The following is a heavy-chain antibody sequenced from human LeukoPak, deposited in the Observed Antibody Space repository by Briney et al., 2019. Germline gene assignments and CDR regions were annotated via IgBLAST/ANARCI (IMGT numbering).Heavy chain of an antibody. D-gene: IGHD3-22*01. CDR2: ISSNGGST. J-gene: IGHJ4*02. CDR3: ARGPYSGYYYFDY. Sequence: PGGSLRLSCAASGFTFGSYAMHWVRQAPGKGLEYVSAISSNGGSTYYANSVKGRFTISRDNSKNTLYLQMGSLRAEDMAVYYCARGPYSGYYYFDYWGQGTLVTVSS. CDR1: GFTFGSYA. V-gene: IGHV3-64*01.